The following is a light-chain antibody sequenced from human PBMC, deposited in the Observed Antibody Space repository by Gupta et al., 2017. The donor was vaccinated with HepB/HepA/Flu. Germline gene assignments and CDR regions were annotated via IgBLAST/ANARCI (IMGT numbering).Light chain of an antibody. V-gene: IGKV1-27*01. J-gene: IGKJ1*01. CDR3: QKYRNART. CDR1: QGISNY. CDR2: GAS. Sequence: DIQMTQSPSSLSASVGDRVTITCRASQGISNYLAWYRQKPGKIPQLLIYGASTLQSGVPSRFSGSGYGTDFTLTISSLQPEDFATYSCQKYRNARTFGQGTKVEIK.